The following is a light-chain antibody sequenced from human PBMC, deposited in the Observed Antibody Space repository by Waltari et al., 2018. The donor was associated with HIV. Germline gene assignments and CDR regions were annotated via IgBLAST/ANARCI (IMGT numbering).Light chain of an antibody. CDR3: ATWDDSLNGRWV. Sequence: QSVLTQPPSASGTPGQRVTISCSGSSSNIGSNTVNWYQQLPGTAPKLLIYSNHHRPAGVPDRFSGSKSGTSASLAISGLQSEDEADYYCATWDDSLNGRWVFGGGTKLTVL. J-gene: IGLJ3*02. CDR2: SNH. CDR1: SSNIGSNT. V-gene: IGLV1-44*01.